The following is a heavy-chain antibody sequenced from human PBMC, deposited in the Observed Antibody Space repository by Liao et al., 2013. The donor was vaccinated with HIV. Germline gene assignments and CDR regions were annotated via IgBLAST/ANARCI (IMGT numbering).Heavy chain of an antibody. D-gene: IGHD3-16*01. CDR3: ARRSPADYRLGGXIPYSFDH. CDR1: GGSISSSSYY. V-gene: IGHV4-39*07. J-gene: IGHJ4*02. CDR2: IYYSGNT. Sequence: QLQLQESGPGLVKPSETLSLTCTVSGGSISSSSYYWGWIRQPPGKGLEWIGTIYYSGNTFYNPSLKSRVTMSVDTSKNQFSLSLTSVTAADTAVYYCARRSPADYRLGGXIPYSFDHWGQGTLFTVSS.